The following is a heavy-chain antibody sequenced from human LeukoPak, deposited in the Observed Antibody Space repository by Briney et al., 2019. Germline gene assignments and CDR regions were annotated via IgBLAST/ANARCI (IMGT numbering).Heavy chain of an antibody. CDR2: VNQGGTEK. J-gene: IGHJ5*02. CDR3: ARGGDNSNNWFDP. Sequence: PGGSLRLSCAASGFTFSSQWMSWVRQAPGKGLEWVANVNQGGTEKYYVDSVKGRFTISRDNAENSLYLQMNSLRAEDTAVYYCARGGDNSNNWFDPWGQGTLVTVSS. CDR1: GFTFSSQW. D-gene: IGHD3-10*01. V-gene: IGHV3-7*01.